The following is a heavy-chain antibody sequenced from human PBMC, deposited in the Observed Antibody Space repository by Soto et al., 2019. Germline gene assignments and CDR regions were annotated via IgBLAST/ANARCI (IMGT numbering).Heavy chain of an antibody. CDR3: AREPITGTFTDY. Sequence: PSETLSLTCTVSGDSISSGGYFWSWIRQHPGMGLEWIGYIYYSGSTYYNPSLKSRVTISVDTSKNQFSLNLRTVTAADTAVYYCAREPITGTFTDYWGQGTLVTVSS. V-gene: IGHV4-31*03. CDR2: IYYSGST. D-gene: IGHD1-20*01. CDR1: GDSISSGGYF. J-gene: IGHJ4*02.